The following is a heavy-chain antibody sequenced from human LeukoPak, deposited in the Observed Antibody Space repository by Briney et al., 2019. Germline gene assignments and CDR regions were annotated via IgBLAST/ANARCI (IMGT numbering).Heavy chain of an antibody. D-gene: IGHD6-6*01. CDR2: TYFQPKWYS. J-gene: IGHJ4*02. V-gene: IGHV6-1*01. CDR3: ARQSSSAFDY. Sequence: SQTLSLTCAISGDSVSSSSAAWNWIRQSPSRGLEWLGRTYFQPKWYSDYPVSVKCRITINPDTSKNQFSLQLNFVTPEDTAVYFCARQSSSAFDYWGQGTLVTVSS. CDR1: GDSVSSSSAA.